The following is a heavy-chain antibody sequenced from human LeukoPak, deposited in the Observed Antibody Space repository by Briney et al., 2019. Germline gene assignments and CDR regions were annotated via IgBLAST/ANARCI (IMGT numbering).Heavy chain of an antibody. V-gene: IGHV1-69*05. CDR1: GGTFSSYA. CDR3: ARVKSARSKWVDY. J-gene: IGHJ4*02. CDR2: IIPIFGTA. D-gene: IGHD2-8*01. Sequence: SVKVSCKASGGTFSSYAISWVRQAPGQGLEWMGGIIPIFGTANYAQKFQGRVTITRNTSISTAYMELSSLRSEDTAVYYCARVKSARSKWVDYWGQGTLVTVSS.